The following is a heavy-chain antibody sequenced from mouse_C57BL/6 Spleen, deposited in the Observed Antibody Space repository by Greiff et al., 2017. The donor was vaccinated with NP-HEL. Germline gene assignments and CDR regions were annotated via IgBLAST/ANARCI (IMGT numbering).Heavy chain of an antibody. V-gene: IGHV1-80*01. CDR1: GYAFSSYW. CDR3: AREGGYDGGFDY. J-gene: IGHJ2*01. D-gene: IGHD2-2*01. Sequence: QVQLKESGAELVKPGASVKISCKASGYAFSSYWMNWVKQRPGKGLEWIGQIYPGDGDTNYNGKFKGKATLTADKSSSTAYMQLSSLTSEDSAVYFWAREGGYDGGFDYWGQSTTLTVSS. CDR2: IYPGDGDT.